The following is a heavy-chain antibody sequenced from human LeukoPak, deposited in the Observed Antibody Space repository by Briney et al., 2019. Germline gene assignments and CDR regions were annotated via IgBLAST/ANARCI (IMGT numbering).Heavy chain of an antibody. CDR3: AKGNGGNSGEYFYYGMDV. CDR1: RFTFSSYA. Sequence: GGSLRLSCAASRFTFSSYAMTWVRQAPGKGLEWVSAISGSGGNTYYADSVKGRFTISRDNSRNTLYLQLTSLRAEDTAVYYCAKGNGGNSGEYFYYGMDVWGQGTTVTVSS. J-gene: IGHJ6*02. D-gene: IGHD4-23*01. CDR2: ISGSGGNT. V-gene: IGHV3-23*01.